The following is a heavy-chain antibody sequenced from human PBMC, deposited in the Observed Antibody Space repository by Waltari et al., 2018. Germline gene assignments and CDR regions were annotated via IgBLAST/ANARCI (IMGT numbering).Heavy chain of an antibody. CDR2: IYSNGNA. V-gene: IGHV4-4*07. Sequence: QVQLQESGPRLLKPSETLSLTCTVSGGSISTYYWSWVRQPAGRGLEWIGHIYSNGNANYSPSLKSRVTMSVDTSKNQFSLKLSSVTAADTAVYYCARLSDEGHQGVWGKGTTVIIYS. CDR1: GGSISTYY. CDR3: ARLSDEGHQGV. J-gene: IGHJ6*04.